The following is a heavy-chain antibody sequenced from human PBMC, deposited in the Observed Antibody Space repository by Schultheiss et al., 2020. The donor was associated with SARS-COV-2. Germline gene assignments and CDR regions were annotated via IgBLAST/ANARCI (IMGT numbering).Heavy chain of an antibody. CDR2: ISTDSGGT. D-gene: IGHD1-1*01. J-gene: IGHJ5*02. Sequence: ASVKVSCKASGYTFTTHALHWVRQAPGQGLEWIGWISTDSGGTNYAQKFQGRVTMTRDTSISTAYMELSRLRSDDTAVYYCARDRGTTGTTPANWFDPWGQGTLVTVSS. CDR1: GYTFTTHA. V-gene: IGHV1-2*02. CDR3: ARDRGTTGTTPANWFDP.